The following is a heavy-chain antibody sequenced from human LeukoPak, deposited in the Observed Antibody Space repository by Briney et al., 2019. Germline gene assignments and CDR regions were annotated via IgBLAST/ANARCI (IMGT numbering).Heavy chain of an antibody. J-gene: IGHJ6*03. V-gene: IGHV1-18*01. D-gene: IGHD3-10*01. Sequence: ASVKVSCKASGYTFTSYGISWVRQAPGQGLEWMGWISAYNGNTNYAQKFQGRVTMTRDTSISTAYMELSRLRSDDTAVYYCARVLYYGSGSSYYYMDVWGKGTTVTVSS. CDR1: GYTFTSYG. CDR3: ARVLYYGSGSSYYYMDV. CDR2: ISAYNGNT.